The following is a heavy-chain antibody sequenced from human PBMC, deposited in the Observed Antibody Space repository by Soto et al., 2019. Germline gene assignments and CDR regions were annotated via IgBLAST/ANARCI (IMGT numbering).Heavy chain of an antibody. CDR2: ISYDGSNK. D-gene: IGHD3-9*01. CDR1: GFTFSSYA. Sequence: PGGSLRLSCAASGFTFSSYAMHWVRQAPGKGLEWVAVISYDGSNKYYADSVKGRFTISRDNSKNTLYLQMNSLRAEDTAVYYCARERDILRYFDWPLRWFDPWGQGTLVTVSS. V-gene: IGHV3-30-3*01. J-gene: IGHJ5*02. CDR3: ARERDILRYFDWPLRWFDP.